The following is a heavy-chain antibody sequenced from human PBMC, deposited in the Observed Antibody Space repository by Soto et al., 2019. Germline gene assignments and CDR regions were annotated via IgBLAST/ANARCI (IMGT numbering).Heavy chain of an antibody. Sequence: QVQLVESGGGVVQPGRSLRLSCAASGFTFSSYAMHWVRQAPGKGLEWVSVLSYDGSNTYYADSVKGRFTISRDNSKNTLYLKMNSVRAEDTAVYSSARDKSPYSSGWHRRHLDYGGQGTLVTVPS. CDR3: ARDKSPYSSGWHRRHLDY. D-gene: IGHD6-19*01. CDR2: LSYDGSNT. V-gene: IGHV3-30-3*01. CDR1: GFTFSSYA. J-gene: IGHJ4*02.